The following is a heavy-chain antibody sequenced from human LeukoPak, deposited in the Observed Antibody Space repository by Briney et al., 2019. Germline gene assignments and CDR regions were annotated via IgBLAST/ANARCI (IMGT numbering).Heavy chain of an antibody. Sequence: GGSLRLSCAASGFTFTSYGMHWVRQAPGKGLEWISYISSGSTTIYYADSVKGRFTISRDNAKNSLYLQMNSLRAEDTAVYYCANTAGYKVYWGQGTLVTVSS. CDR2: ISSGSTTI. CDR1: GFTFTSYG. D-gene: IGHD1-14*01. CDR3: ANTAGYKVY. J-gene: IGHJ4*02. V-gene: IGHV3-48*01.